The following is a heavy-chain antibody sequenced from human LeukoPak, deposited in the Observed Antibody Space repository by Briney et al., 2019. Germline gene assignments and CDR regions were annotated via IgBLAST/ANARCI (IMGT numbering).Heavy chain of an antibody. D-gene: IGHD6-13*01. V-gene: IGHV4-39*07. Sequence: SETLSLTCTVSGGSISSSSYYWGWIRQPPGKGLEWIGSIYHSGSTYYNPSLKSRVTMSVDTSKNQFSLNLSSVTAADTAVYYCARDVVAAAGSWDYWGQGTLVTVSS. CDR3: ARDVVAAAGSWDY. CDR1: GGSISSSSYY. CDR2: IYHSGST. J-gene: IGHJ4*02.